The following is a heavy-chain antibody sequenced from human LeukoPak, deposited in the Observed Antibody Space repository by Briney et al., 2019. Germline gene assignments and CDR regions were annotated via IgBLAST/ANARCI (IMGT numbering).Heavy chain of an antibody. D-gene: IGHD4-11*01. CDR2: ISSSSSYK. CDR1: GFTFSSYY. CDR3: ARDRDSNYYYYYMDV. V-gene: IGHV3-21*01. Sequence: GGSLRLSCAVSGFTFSSYYMSWVRQAPGKGLEWVSSISSSSSYKYYADSVKGRLTISRDNAKNSLYLQMNSLRAEDTAVYYCARDRDSNYYYYYMDVWGKGTTVTVSS. J-gene: IGHJ6*03.